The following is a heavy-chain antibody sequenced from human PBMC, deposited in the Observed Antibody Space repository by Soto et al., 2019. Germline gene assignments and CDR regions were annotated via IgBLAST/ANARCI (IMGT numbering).Heavy chain of an antibody. CDR2: ISSNGLNT. CDR1: GFTFSSYT. D-gene: IGHD6-25*01. V-gene: IGHV3-64D*06. Sequence: GGSLRLSCSASGFTFSSYTLHWVRQAPGKGLEYVSAISSNGLNTYYADSVKGRFTISRDNSKNTLYLQMSSLRTEDTAVYYCAAPPTGDYWGQGTLVTVSS. J-gene: IGHJ4*02. CDR3: AAPPTGDY.